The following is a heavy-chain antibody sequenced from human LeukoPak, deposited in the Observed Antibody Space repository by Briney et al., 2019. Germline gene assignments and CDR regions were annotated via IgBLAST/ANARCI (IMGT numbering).Heavy chain of an antibody. J-gene: IGHJ4*02. V-gene: IGHV4-34*01. D-gene: IGHD2-2*02. CDR2: INHSGST. CDR1: GGSFSGYY. Sequence: PSETLSLTCAVYGGSFSGYYWSLIRQPPGKGLEWIGEINHSGSTNYNPSLKSRVTISVDTSKNQFSLKLSSVTAADTAVYYCARRGNCSSTSCYTGRRAYFDYWGQGTLVTVSS. CDR3: ARRGNCSSTSCYTGRRAYFDY.